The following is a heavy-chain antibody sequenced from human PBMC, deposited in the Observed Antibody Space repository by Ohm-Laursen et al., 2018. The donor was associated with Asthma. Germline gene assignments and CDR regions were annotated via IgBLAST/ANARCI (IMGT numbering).Heavy chain of an antibody. Sequence: TLSLTCTVSGGSISSGGYYWSWIRQHPGKGLEWIGYIYYSGSTYYNPSLKSRVTISVDTSKNQFSLKLSSVTAADTAVYCCARERVATLSFDYWGQGTLVTVSS. CDR1: GGSISSGGYY. D-gene: IGHD5-12*01. CDR3: ARERVATLSFDY. V-gene: IGHV4-31*03. CDR2: IYYSGST. J-gene: IGHJ4*02.